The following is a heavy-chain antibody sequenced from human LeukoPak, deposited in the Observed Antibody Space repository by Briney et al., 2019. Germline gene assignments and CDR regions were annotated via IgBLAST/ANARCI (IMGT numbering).Heavy chain of an antibody. D-gene: IGHD3-9*01. Sequence: ASVKVSCKASGYTFTSYAMHWVRQAPGQRLEWMGWINAGNGNTKYPQKFQGRVTITRDTSASTAYMELSSLRSEDTAVYYCARGYYDILTGLTVGRGTSENWFDPWGQGTLVTVSS. J-gene: IGHJ5*02. CDR3: ARGYYDILTGLTVGRGTSENWFDP. V-gene: IGHV1-3*01. CDR2: INAGNGNT. CDR1: GYTFTSYA.